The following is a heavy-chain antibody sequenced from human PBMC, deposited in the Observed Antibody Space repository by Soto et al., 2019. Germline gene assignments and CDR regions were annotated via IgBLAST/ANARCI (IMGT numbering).Heavy chain of an antibody. CDR3: ARGLPANY. CDR2: VTYSGST. J-gene: IGHJ4*02. Sequence: QVQLQQWGAGLLKPSETLSLTCAVFGESVRDYFWSWIRQPPGKGLEWIGEVTYSGSTNYNPSLKSQVTMSVDTSENRFSLQLTSVTAADAAVYYCARGLPANYWGQGTLVTVSS. V-gene: IGHV4-34*01. CDR1: GESVRDYF.